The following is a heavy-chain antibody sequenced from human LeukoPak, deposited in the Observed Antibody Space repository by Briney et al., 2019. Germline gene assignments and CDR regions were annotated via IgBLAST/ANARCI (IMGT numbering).Heavy chain of an antibody. J-gene: IGHJ5*02. V-gene: IGHV1-69*13. CDR1: GGTFSSYA. CDR3: ARSAMVRGVIYWFDP. Sequence: ASVKVSCKASGGTFSSYAISWVRQAPGQGLEWMGGIIPIFGTANYAQKFQGRVTITADESTSTAYMELSSLRSEGTAVYYCARSAMVRGVIYWFDPWGQGTLATVSS. D-gene: IGHD3-10*01. CDR2: IIPIFGTA.